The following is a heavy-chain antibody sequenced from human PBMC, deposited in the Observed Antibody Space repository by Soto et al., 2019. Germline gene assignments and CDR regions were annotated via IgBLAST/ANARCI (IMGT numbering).Heavy chain of an antibody. CDR1: GYNFTSHY. J-gene: IGHJ6*02. CDR3: ARVGYSSTGTTFHYHGLDV. CDR2: IYPRGGTA. Sequence: ASVKVSCKASGYNFTSHYMHWVRQAPGQGLESMGIIYPRGGTAIYAQKFQGRVTMTRDTSTHTFYMELSSLRSEDTAMYYCARVGYSSTGTTFHYHGLDVWGQGTTVTVSS. V-gene: IGHV1-46*01. D-gene: IGHD3-22*01.